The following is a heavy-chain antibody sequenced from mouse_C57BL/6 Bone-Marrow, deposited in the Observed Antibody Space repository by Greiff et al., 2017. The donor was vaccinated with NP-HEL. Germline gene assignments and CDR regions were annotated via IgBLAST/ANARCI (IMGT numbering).Heavy chain of an antibody. CDR2: FYPGSGSI. V-gene: IGHV1-62-2*01. J-gene: IGHJ1*03. Sequence: QVQLQQSGAELVKPGASVKLSCKASGYTFTEYTIHWVKQRSGQGLEWIGWFYPGSGSIKYNEKLKDKATLTADKSSSTVYMDISRLTSEDSAVYFGARDGDYFGSSYGYFDVWGTGTTVTVSS. D-gene: IGHD1-1*01. CDR1: GYTFTEYT. CDR3: ARDGDYFGSSYGYFDV.